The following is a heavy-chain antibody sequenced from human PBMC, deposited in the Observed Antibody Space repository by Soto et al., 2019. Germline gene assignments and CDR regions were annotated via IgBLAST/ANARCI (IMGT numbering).Heavy chain of an antibody. V-gene: IGHV1-69*12. J-gene: IGHJ6*02. Sequence: QVQLVQSGAEVKKPGSSVKVSCKASGGTFSSYAISWVRQAPGQGLEWMGGIIPIFGTANYAQKFQGRVKITADESTSTPYMELSSLRSEDTAVYYCARDSPRRSSSPQLRNYYYYGMDVWGQGTTVTVSS. D-gene: IGHD6-6*01. CDR2: IIPIFGTA. CDR1: GGTFSSYA. CDR3: ARDSPRRSSSPQLRNYYYYGMDV.